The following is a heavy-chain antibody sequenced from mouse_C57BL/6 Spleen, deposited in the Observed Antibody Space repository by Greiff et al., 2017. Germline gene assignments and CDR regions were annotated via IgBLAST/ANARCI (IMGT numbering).Heavy chain of an antibody. CDR2: IHPNSGST. D-gene: IGHD1-1*01. Sequence: QVQLQQPGAELVKPGASVKLSCKASGYTFTSYWMHWVKQRPGQGLEWIGMIHPNSGSTNYNEKFKSKATLTVDKSSSTAYMQLSSLTSEDSAVYYCARFITTVVDYFDYWGQGTTLTVSS. J-gene: IGHJ2*01. CDR3: ARFITTVVDYFDY. CDR1: GYTFTSYW. V-gene: IGHV1-64*01.